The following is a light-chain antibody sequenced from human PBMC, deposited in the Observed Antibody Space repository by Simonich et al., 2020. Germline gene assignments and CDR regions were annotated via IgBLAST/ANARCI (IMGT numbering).Light chain of an antibody. CDR3: QTWGTGIVV. J-gene: IGLJ2*01. CDR2: LNSDGSH. V-gene: IGLV4-69*01. Sequence: QLVLTQSPSASASLGASVKLTCTLSSGHSSYAIAWHQQQTEKGPRYLMKLNSDGSHSKGDGSPVRFSGSSSGAERYLTISSLQSEDEADYYCQTWGTGIVVFGGGTKLTVL. CDR1: SGHSSYA.